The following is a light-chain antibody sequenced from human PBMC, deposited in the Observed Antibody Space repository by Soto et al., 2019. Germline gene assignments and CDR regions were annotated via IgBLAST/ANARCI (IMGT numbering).Light chain of an antibody. J-gene: IGLJ1*01. CDR3: FSYTSIATYV. Sequence: QSALTQPASVSGFPGQSITISCTGTTSDVGGYNYVSWFQQHPGKAPKLMIYGVSTRPSGISNRFSGSKSGNTASLTISGLQAEDEAAYYCFSYTSIATYVFGTGTKLTVL. CDR1: TSDVGGYNY. V-gene: IGLV2-14*01. CDR2: GVS.